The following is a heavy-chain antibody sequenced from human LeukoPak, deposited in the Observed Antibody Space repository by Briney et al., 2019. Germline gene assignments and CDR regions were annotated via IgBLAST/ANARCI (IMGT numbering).Heavy chain of an antibody. CDR2: IWYDGSNK. Sequence: GGSRRLSCAASGFTFSSYGMHWVRQAPGKGLEWVAVIWYDGSNKYYADSVKGRFTISRDNSKNTLYLQMNSLRAEDTAVYYCARDGGTAGSSWKEPNYYYYGMDVWGQGTTVTVSS. CDR3: ARDGGTAGSSWKEPNYYYYGMDV. D-gene: IGHD6-13*01. J-gene: IGHJ6*02. CDR1: GFTFSSYG. V-gene: IGHV3-33*01.